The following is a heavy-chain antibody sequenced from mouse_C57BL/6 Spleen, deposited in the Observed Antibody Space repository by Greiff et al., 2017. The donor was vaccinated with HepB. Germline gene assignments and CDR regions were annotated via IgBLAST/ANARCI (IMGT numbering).Heavy chain of an antibody. V-gene: IGHV5-17*01. J-gene: IGHJ3*01. CDR3: ARGLPRGFAY. CDR2: ISSGSSTI. D-gene: IGHD3-1*01. CDR1: GFTFSDYG. Sequence: EVMLVESGGGLVKPGGSLKLSCAASGFTFSDYGMHWVRQAPEKGLEWVAYISSGSSTIYYADTVTGRFTISRDNAKNTLFLQMTSLRSEDTAMYYCARGLPRGFAYWGQGTLVTVSA.